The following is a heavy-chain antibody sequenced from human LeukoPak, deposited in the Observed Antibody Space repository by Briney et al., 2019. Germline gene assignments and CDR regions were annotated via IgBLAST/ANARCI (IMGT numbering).Heavy chain of an antibody. Sequence: GGSLRLSCAASGFTFSSYYMNWVRQAPGKGLEWVSSISRSGNYTYYADSVKGRFTISRDNARNSLYLQMNSLRAEDTAVYYCTRVSYADGGYFDYWGQGTLATVSS. J-gene: IGHJ4*02. CDR3: TRVSYADGGYFDY. V-gene: IGHV3-21*01. CDR2: ISRSGNYT. D-gene: IGHD3-16*01. CDR1: GFTFSSYY.